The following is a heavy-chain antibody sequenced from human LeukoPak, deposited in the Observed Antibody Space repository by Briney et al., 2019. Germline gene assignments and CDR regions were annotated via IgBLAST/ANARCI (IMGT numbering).Heavy chain of an antibody. V-gene: IGHV3-30*03. CDR2: ISYDGSNK. CDR1: GFTFSSYG. D-gene: IGHD3-10*01. J-gene: IGHJ4*02. CDR3: ARGYVSGSFTTYRLDY. Sequence: PGGSLRLSCAASGFTFSSYGMHWVRQAPGKGLEWVAVISYDGSNKYYADSVKGRFTISRDNSKNTLYLQMNSLRAEDTAVYYCARGYVSGSFTTYRLDYWGQGNMVTVSS.